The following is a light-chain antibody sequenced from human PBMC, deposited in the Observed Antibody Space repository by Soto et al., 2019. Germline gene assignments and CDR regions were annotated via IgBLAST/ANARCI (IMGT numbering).Light chain of an antibody. CDR1: NIGSKS. J-gene: IGLJ2*01. CDR3: QVWDSSSVV. Sequence: SYELTQPPSVSVAPGQTARITCGGNNIGSKSVHWYQQKPGQAPVLDVYDDSDRPSGSPERFSGSNSGNTATLTISRVEAGDEADYYCQVWDSSSVVFGGGTKVTVL. CDR2: DDS. V-gene: IGLV3-21*02.